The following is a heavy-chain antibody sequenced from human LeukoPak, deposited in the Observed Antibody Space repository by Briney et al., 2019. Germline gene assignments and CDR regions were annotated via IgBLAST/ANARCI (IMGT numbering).Heavy chain of an antibody. CDR1: GYTFTSYG. D-gene: IGHD2-15*01. J-gene: IGHJ6*03. CDR3: AREPSSVVAAYYYYYVDV. V-gene: IGHV1-18*01. Sequence: GASVKVSCKASGYTFTSYGISWVRQAPGQGLEWMGWISAYNGNTNYAQKLQGRVTMTTDTSTSTAYMELRSLRSDDTAVYYCAREPSSVVAAYYYYYVDVWGKGTTVTVSS. CDR2: ISAYNGNT.